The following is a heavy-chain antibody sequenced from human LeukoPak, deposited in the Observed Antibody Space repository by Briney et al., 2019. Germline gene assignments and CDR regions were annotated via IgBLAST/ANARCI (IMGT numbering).Heavy chain of an antibody. CDR3: ARELRDYYDSSGYGLDY. V-gene: IGHV3-48*02. J-gene: IGHJ4*02. D-gene: IGHD3-22*01. CDR1: GFTFSRYW. CDR2: ISSSSSTI. Sequence: GGSLRLSCAASGFTFSRYWMSWARQAPGKGLEWVSYISSSSSTIYYADSVKGRFTISRDNAKNSLYLQMNSLRDEDTAVYYCARELRDYYDSSGYGLDYWGQGTLVTVSS.